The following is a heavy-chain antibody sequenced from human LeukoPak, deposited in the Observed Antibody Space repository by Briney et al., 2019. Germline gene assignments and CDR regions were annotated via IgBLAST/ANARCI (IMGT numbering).Heavy chain of an antibody. CDR1: GGSISSYY. CDR3: ARETEVPGGCSWDF. Sequence: KPSETLSLTCTVSGGSISSYYWTWIRQPAGKGLEWIGRIHPSGTTNHNPSLKSRVIMSLDMSNNQFSLKVRSVTAADTAVYYCARETEVPGGCSWDFWGQGTLVTVSS. CDR2: IHPSGTT. J-gene: IGHJ4*02. V-gene: IGHV4-4*07. D-gene: IGHD2-15*01.